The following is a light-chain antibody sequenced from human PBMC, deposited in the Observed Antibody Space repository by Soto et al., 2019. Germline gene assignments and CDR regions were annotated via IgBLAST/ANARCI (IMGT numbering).Light chain of an antibody. Sequence: IHLTQSPSFLSASVGDRVTITCRASQGIRSYLAWYQQKPGRAPKLXIYAASTLQSGVPSRFSGSGSGTEFTLTISSLQPDDFATYYCQQYNSYSLTFGGGTKVDIK. CDR3: QQYNSYSLT. J-gene: IGKJ4*01. V-gene: IGKV1-9*01. CDR2: AAS. CDR1: QGIRSY.